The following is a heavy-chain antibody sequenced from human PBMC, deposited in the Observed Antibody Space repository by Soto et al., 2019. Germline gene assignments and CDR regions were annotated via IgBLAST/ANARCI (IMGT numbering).Heavy chain of an antibody. Sequence: PSETRSLTCAVYGGSFSGYYWSWIRQPPGKGLEWIGEINHSGSTNYNPSLKSRVTISVDTSKNQFSLKLSSVTAADTAVYYCARGVGVRGSGLYYFDYWGQGTLVTVSS. D-gene: IGHD3-10*01. CDR2: INHSGST. CDR3: ARGVGVRGSGLYYFDY. J-gene: IGHJ4*02. V-gene: IGHV4-34*01. CDR1: GGSFSGYY.